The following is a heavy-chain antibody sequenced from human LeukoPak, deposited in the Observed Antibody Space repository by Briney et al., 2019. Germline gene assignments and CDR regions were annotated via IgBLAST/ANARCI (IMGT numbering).Heavy chain of an antibody. CDR2: IYSGGTT. CDR3: ARDGYGNNYMDV. J-gene: IGHJ6*03. D-gene: IGHD1/OR15-1a*01. V-gene: IGHV3-53*01. CDR1: GFTVSSNF. Sequence: GGSPRLSCAASGFTVSSNFMSWVRQAPGKGLEWVAVIYSGGTTYYADSVKGRSTISRDNSKNTLSLQMNSLRAEDTAMYYCARDGYGNNYMDVWGKGTTVTVSS.